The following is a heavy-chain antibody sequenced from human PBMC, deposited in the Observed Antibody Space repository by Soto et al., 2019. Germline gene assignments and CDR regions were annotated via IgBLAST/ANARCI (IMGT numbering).Heavy chain of an antibody. J-gene: IGHJ4*02. D-gene: IGHD1-26*01. V-gene: IGHV3-64D*06. CDR2: ISNNAVSI. CDR3: VKDRWVDY. Sequence: LXLXCSVFRFPCSNXGMHWVRQALGNGLEYVSSISNNAVSIYYADSVKGRFTISRDNSKGKLYLQMSSLRPEDTAVYYCVKDRWVDYWGQGALGTVSS. CDR1: RFPCSNXG.